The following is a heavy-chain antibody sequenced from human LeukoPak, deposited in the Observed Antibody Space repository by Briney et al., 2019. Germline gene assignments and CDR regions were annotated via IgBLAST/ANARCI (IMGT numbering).Heavy chain of an antibody. CDR2: MNPNSGNT. D-gene: IGHD3-16*01. Sequence: ASVKVSCRASGYTFTSYDINWVRQATGQGLEWMGWMNPNSGNTGYAQKFQGRVTMTRNTSISTAYMELSSLRSEDTAVYYCARRPRGGYYYYGMDVWGQGTTVTVSS. CDR3: ARRPRGGYYYYGMDV. V-gene: IGHV1-8*01. CDR1: GYTFTSYD. J-gene: IGHJ6*02.